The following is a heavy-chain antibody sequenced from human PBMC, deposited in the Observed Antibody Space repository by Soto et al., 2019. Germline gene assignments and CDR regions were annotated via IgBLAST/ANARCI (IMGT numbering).Heavy chain of an antibody. D-gene: IGHD2-2*01. Sequence: PGESLKISCKGSGYSFTSYWIGWVRQMPGKGLEWMGIIYPGDSDTRYSPSFQGQVTISADKSISTAYLQWSSLKASDTAMYYCARSRGYCSSTSCWENWFDPWGQGTLVTV. CDR1: GYSFTSYW. CDR3: ARSRGYCSSTSCWENWFDP. V-gene: IGHV5-51*01. J-gene: IGHJ5*02. CDR2: IYPGDSDT.